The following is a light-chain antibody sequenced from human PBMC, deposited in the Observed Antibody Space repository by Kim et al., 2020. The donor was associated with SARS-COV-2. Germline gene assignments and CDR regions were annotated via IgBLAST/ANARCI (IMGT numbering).Light chain of an antibody. CDR1: QSVSSN. J-gene: IGKJ5*01. Sequence: EIVMTQSPATLSVSPGERVTLSCRASQSVSSNVAWYQQKPGQTPRLLIYGASTRAIGIPARFSGSGSGTEFTLTISSLQSGDFAVYYCQQYDEWPPVTFGQGTRLEIK. V-gene: IGKV3-15*01. CDR2: GAS. CDR3: QQYDEWPPVT.